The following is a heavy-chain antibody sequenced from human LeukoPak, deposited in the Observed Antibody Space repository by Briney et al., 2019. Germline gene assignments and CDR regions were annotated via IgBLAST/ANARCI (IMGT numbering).Heavy chain of an antibody. CDR2: INHSGST. Sequence: SETLSLTCAVYGGSFSGYYWSWIRQPPGKGLEWIGEINHSGSTNYNPSLKSRVTISVDTSKDQFSLKLSSVTAADTAVYYCARGSLHYYYDSSGYFDYWGQGTLVTVSS. D-gene: IGHD3-22*01. CDR3: ARGSLHYYYDSSGYFDY. J-gene: IGHJ4*02. CDR1: GGSFSGYY. V-gene: IGHV4-34*01.